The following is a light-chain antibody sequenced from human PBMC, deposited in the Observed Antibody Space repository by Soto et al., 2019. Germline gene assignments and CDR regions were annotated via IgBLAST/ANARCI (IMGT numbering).Light chain of an antibody. CDR2: GAS. V-gene: IGKV3-20*01. CDR1: LSVSNNY. Sequence: IVLTQSPGTLSLSPGERATLSCRASLSVSNNYLAWYQQKPGQALRLLIYGASSRATGIPDRFSGSGSGTDFTLTISRLDPEDSAVYYCQQYGGSLFITFGQGTRLEIK. J-gene: IGKJ5*01. CDR3: QQYGGSLFIT.